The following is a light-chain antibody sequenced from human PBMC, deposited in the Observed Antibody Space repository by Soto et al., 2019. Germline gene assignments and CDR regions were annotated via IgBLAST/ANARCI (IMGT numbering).Light chain of an antibody. Sequence: EVVLTQSPATLSLSPGERATLSCRASQSVSHFLAWYQQKPGQAPRLLIYDASNRATGTPARFSGSGPGTDFTLTISSLEPEDFAVYYCQQREYWPPLTFGQGTRLEIK. CDR3: QQREYWPPLT. V-gene: IGKV3-11*01. J-gene: IGKJ5*01. CDR2: DAS. CDR1: QSVSHF.